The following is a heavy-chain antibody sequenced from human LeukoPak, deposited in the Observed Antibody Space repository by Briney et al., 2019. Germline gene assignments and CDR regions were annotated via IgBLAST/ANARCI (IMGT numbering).Heavy chain of an antibody. CDR3: AKAPYGVPGEGWFDP. CDR1: GFTFSSYG. V-gene: IGHV3-30*02. D-gene: IGHD4-17*01. CDR2: IRYDGSNK. J-gene: IGHJ5*02. Sequence: GGSLRLSCAASGFTFSSYGMHWVRQAPGKGLEWVAFIRYDGSNKYYADSVKGRFTISRDNSKNTLYLQMNSLRAEDTAVYYCAKAPYGVPGEGWFDPWGQGTLVTVSS.